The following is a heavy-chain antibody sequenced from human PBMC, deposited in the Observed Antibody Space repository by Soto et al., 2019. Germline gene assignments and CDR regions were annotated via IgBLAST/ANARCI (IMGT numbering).Heavy chain of an antibody. V-gene: IGHV4-34*01. J-gene: IGHJ4*02. Sequence: QVQLQQWGAGLLKPSETLSLTCAVYGGSFGGFYWSWIRQPPGKGLEWIGEINHSGNTNYNPSLKSRVAISQATSKNKFPLMLSAVTSVDTALYYCARGSITPRSIPDYWGQRTLVTVSS. D-gene: IGHD6-6*01. CDR3: ARGSITPRSIPDY. CDR2: INHSGNT. CDR1: GGSFGGFY.